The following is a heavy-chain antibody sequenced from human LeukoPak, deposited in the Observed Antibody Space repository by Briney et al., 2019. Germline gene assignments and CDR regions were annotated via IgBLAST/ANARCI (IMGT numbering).Heavy chain of an antibody. J-gene: IGHJ5*02. V-gene: IGHV4-34*01. CDR1: GGSFSGYY. D-gene: IGHD5-24*01. CDR3: ARGLPPLRRDGYNDWFDP. Sequence: PSETLSLTCAVYGGSFSGYYWTWIRQPPGKGLEWIGEINHSGSTNYNPSLKSRVTISVDTSKNQFSLKLSSVIAADTAVYYCARGLPPLRRDGYNDWFDPWGQGTLVTVSS. CDR2: INHSGST.